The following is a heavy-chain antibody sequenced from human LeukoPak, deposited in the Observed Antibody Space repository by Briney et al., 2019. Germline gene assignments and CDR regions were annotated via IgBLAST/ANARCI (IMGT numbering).Heavy chain of an antibody. V-gene: IGHV3-7*04. CDR2: INQDGSEK. Sequence: GGSQRLSCAASGFTYSRYWMSWVRQTPGRGLEWVATINQDGSEKYYVDSVKGRFTISRDNASNSLYLQMDSLRAEDTAMYFCARHPPNFDFWGQGTLVTVSS. J-gene: IGHJ4*02. CDR3: ARHPPNFDF. CDR1: GFTYSRYW.